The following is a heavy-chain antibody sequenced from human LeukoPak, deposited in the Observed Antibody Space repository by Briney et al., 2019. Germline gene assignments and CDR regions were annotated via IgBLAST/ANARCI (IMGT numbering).Heavy chain of an antibody. D-gene: IGHD2-21*01. Sequence: GGSLRLSCAASGFTFSIYPMQWVRQAPGKGLECVSAIGDNGDSTYYANSVKGRFTISRDNSKNTLYLQMGSLRAEDMAVYYCASLYSANNAFDIWGQGTMVTVSS. CDR1: GFTFSIYP. J-gene: IGHJ3*02. V-gene: IGHV3-64*01. CDR2: IGDNGDST. CDR3: ASLYSANNAFDI.